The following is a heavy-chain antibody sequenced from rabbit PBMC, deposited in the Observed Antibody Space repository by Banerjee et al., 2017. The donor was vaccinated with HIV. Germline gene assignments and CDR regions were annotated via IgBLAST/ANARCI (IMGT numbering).Heavy chain of an antibody. Sequence: GLVQPEGSLALTCKASGFSFSSSDYICWVRQAPGKGLEWISCIAGSSSDFTYSATWAKGRFTISKTSSTTVTLQMTSLTVADTATYFCARDTGSSFSSYGMDLWGPGTLVTVS. CDR2: IAGSSSDFT. CDR3: ARDTGSSFSSYGMDL. D-gene: IGHD8-1*01. J-gene: IGHJ6*01. CDR1: GFSFSSSDY. V-gene: IGHV1S45*01.